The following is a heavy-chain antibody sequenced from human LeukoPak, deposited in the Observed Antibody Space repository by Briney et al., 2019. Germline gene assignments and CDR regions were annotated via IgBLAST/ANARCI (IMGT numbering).Heavy chain of an antibody. CDR2: IYYSGST. V-gene: IGHV4-38-2*02. J-gene: IGHJ5*02. CDR3: ARVHYYDSSGYLGNWFDP. CDR1: GYSISSGYY. Sequence: SETLSLTCTVSGYSISSGYYWGWIRQPPGKGLEWIGSIYYSGSTYYNPSLKSRVTISVDTSKNQFSLKLSSVTAADTAVYYCARVHYYDSSGYLGNWFDPWGQGTLVTVSS. D-gene: IGHD3-22*01.